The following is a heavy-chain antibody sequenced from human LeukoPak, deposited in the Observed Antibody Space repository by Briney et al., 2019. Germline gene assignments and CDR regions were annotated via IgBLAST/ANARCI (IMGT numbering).Heavy chain of an antibody. CDR2: IRSSTRTI. Sequence: SGGSLRLSCAASGFTFSSYSMNWVRQAPGKGLEWVSYIRSSTRTIYYADSVKGRFTISRDNAKNSLYLQMNSLRAEDTAVYYCASGIEWELPGGAFDIWGQGTMVTVSS. V-gene: IGHV3-48*04. D-gene: IGHD1-26*01. CDR3: ASGIEWELPGGAFDI. CDR1: GFTFSSYS. J-gene: IGHJ3*02.